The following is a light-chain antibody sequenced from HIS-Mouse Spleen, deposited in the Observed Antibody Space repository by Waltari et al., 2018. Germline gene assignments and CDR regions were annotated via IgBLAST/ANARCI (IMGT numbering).Light chain of an antibody. V-gene: IGLV2-23*01. CDR2: EGS. CDR1: SSDVGSYNI. CDR3: CSYAGSSTYV. J-gene: IGLJ1*01. Sequence: QSALTQPASVSGSPGQSITISCTGTSSDVGSYNIDPWYQQHPGKAPKLMIYEGSKRPSGVSNRFSGSKSGNTASLTISGLQAEDEADYYCCSYAGSSTYVFGTGTKVTVL.